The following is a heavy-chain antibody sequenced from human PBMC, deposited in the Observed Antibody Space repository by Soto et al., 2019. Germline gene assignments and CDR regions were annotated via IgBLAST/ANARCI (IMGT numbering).Heavy chain of an antibody. CDR2: VSANGQGI. CDR3: AKDRHYPRDYFHY. J-gene: IGHJ4*02. Sequence: GGPLRLSCAASGFTFSSSAISWVRQAPGKGLEWVSAVSANGQGIYYADSVRGRFTISRDNSKNTVFLHMDSLSAEDTAVYYCAKDRHYPRDYFHYWGQGTLVTVSS. D-gene: IGHD3-10*01. V-gene: IGHV3-23*01. CDR1: GFTFSSSA.